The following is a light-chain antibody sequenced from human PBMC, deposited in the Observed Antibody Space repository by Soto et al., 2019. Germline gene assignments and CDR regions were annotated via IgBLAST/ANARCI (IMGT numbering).Light chain of an antibody. CDR3: SSYAGSNNPDV. V-gene: IGLV2-8*01. J-gene: IGLJ1*01. CDR1: SSDVGGYNY. CDR2: EVS. Sequence: QSVLTQPPSASGSPGQSVTISCTGTSSDVGGYNYVSWYQQHPGKAPKLMIYEVSKRPSGVPDRFSGSNSGNTASLTVSGLQAEDEADYYCSSYAGSNNPDVFGTGTKVTVL.